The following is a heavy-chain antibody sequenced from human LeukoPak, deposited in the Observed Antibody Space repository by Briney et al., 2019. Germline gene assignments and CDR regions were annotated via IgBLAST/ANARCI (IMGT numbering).Heavy chain of an antibody. Sequence: GGSLRLSCAASGFTFSSYSMNWVRQAPGKGLEWVSSISSSSGYIYYADSVKGRFTIPRDNAKNSLYLQMNSLRAEDTAVYYCARKYCSSTSCEGYYFDYWGQGTLVTVSS. CDR2: ISSSSGYI. J-gene: IGHJ4*02. D-gene: IGHD2-2*01. CDR1: GFTFSSYS. V-gene: IGHV3-21*01. CDR3: ARKYCSSTSCEGYYFDY.